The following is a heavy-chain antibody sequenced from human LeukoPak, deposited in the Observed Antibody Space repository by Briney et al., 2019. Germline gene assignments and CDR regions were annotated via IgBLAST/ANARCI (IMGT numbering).Heavy chain of an antibody. D-gene: IGHD2-2*01. Sequence: GASVKVSCKASGYTFTYYAVHWVRQAPGQSLEWMGYINGGNGKTEYSQKFQGRLTITRDISATTAYMELSSLRSEDTAVYYCVRDGGYQLLVIWGRGTLITVAS. CDR1: GYTFTYYA. CDR3: VRDGGYQLLVI. V-gene: IGHV1-3*01. CDR2: INGGNGKT. J-gene: IGHJ4*02.